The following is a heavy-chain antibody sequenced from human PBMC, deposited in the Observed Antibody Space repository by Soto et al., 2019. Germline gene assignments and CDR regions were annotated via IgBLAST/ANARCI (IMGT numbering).Heavy chain of an antibody. CDR3: ARGRYDFWSGYYPYDY. D-gene: IGHD3-3*01. J-gene: IGHJ4*02. Sequence: WETLSLTCAVYSGSFSGYYWSWIRQPPGKGLEWIGEINHSGSTNYNPSLKSRVTISVDTSKNQFSLKLSSVTAADTAVYYCARGRYDFWSGYYPYDYWGQGTLVTVSS. CDR1: SGSFSGYY. CDR2: INHSGST. V-gene: IGHV4-34*01.